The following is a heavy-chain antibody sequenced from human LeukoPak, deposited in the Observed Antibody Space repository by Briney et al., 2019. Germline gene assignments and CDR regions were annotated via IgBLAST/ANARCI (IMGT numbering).Heavy chain of an antibody. CDR2: NYPSDSDT. Sequence: ICAQSAGAFFTNYWSWFRRPPAKGLVEMRGLNYPSDSDTKYGPSFQGRVTISADKSINSAYLRWRSLRAPGTGLYYCGRHWRKTLSRVWYFDLCGAGTLITVSS. D-gene: IGHD2/OR15-2a*01. V-gene: IGHV5-51*01. J-gene: IGHJ2*01. CDR1: GAFFTNYW. CDR3: GRHWRKTLSRVWYFDL.